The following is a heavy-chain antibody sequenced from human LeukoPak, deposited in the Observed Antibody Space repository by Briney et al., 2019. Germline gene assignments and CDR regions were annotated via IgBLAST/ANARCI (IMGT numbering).Heavy chain of an antibody. CDR3: ARDKIVGPTTLNY. J-gene: IGHJ4*02. CDR2: IKQDGYEK. V-gene: IGHV3-7*01. Sequence: GGSLRLSCAASGFTFSSYWMSWVRQTPEKGLEWVANIKQDGYEKYYVDSVKGRFTISRDNAKNSLYLQMNSLRADDTAIYYCARDKIVGPTTLNYWGQGTLVTVSS. CDR1: GFTFSSYW. D-gene: IGHD1-26*01.